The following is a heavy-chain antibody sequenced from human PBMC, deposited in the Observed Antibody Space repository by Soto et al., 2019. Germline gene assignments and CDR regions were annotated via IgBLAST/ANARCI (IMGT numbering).Heavy chain of an antibody. CDR2: ITGSGGDT. CDR3: AKLPYVNAFESAAGVQFQY. D-gene: IGHD6-13*01. V-gene: IGHV3-23*01. J-gene: IGHJ4*01. Sequence: PGGSLRLSCAASGFTFNNYAMAWVRQIPGKGLQWVATITGSGGDTYYADSVKGRFTISRDNSRNTLFLHMSSLRAEEMAVYYSAKLPYVNAFESAAGVQFQYWGQGSLVTVSS. CDR1: GFTFNNYA.